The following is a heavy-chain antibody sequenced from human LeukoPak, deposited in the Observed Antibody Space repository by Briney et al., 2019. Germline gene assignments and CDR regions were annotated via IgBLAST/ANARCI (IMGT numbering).Heavy chain of an antibody. V-gene: IGHV4-59*08. CDR3: ARQREVTYYCYYYGMDV. D-gene: IGHD4-4*01. CDR1: GGSISSYY. Sequence: SETLSLTCTVSGGSISSYYWSWIRQPPGKGLEWIGYIYYSGSTNYNPSLKSRVTISVDTSKNQFSLKLSSVTAADTAVYYCARQREVTYYCYYYGMDVWGQGTTVTVSS. J-gene: IGHJ6*02. CDR2: IYYSGST.